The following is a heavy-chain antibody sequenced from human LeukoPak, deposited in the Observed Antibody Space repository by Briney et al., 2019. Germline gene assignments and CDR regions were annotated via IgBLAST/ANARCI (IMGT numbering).Heavy chain of an antibody. V-gene: IGHV3-23*01. D-gene: IGHD3-10*01. CDR1: RFTFTRHA. CDR2: TGLESVHT. Sequence: GGSLRLSCAASRFTFTRHAMSWVRQAPGKGLEWVSTTGLESVHTLCTDSVQGRFTVSRDNSRNTLDLQMDNLRVDDTAIYYCVRGDDIGKHPTRAYYFDIWGQGTLVSVSS. J-gene: IGHJ4*02. CDR3: VRGDDIGKHPTRAYYFDI.